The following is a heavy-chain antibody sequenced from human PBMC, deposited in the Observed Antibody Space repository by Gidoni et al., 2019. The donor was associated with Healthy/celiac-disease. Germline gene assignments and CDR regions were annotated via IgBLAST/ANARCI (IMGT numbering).Heavy chain of an antibody. D-gene: IGHD1-7*01. CDR3: AKVGTTIAAFDY. CDR1: GFTFSSYG. V-gene: IGHV3-30*18. Sequence: QVQLVESGGGVVQPGRSLRLSCAASGFTFSSYGMHWVRQAPGKGLEWVAVISYDGSNKYYADSVKGRFTSSRDNSKNTLYLQMNSLRAEDTAVYYCAKVGTTIAAFDYWGQGTLVTVSS. CDR2: ISYDGSNK. J-gene: IGHJ4*02.